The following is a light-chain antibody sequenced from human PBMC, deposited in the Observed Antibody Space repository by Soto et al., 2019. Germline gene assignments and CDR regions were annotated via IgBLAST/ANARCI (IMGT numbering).Light chain of an antibody. Sequence: QSAMAQAPSASGSTGQSVTISCTGTSSDVGGYNYVSWYQQHPGKAPKLMIYEVSKRPSGVPDRFSGSKSGNTASLTVSGLQPEDEADYYCSSYAGSNKAVFGTGTKATVL. V-gene: IGLV2-8*01. CDR2: EVS. CDR1: SSDVGGYNY. CDR3: SSYAGSNKAV. J-gene: IGLJ1*01.